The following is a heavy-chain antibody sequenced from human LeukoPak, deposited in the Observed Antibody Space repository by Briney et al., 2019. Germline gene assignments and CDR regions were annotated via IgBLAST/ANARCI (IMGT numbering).Heavy chain of an antibody. J-gene: IGHJ4*02. V-gene: IGHV3-7*01. CDR2: INQDGSEE. D-gene: IGHD5-12*01. Sequence: GGSLRLSCAASGFTLSHYWMTWVRQAAGKGLEWVAQINQDGSEEYYMDSVKARFTISRDNAENSVFLQMNSLRAEDTAVYYCVRDGGVSGYDLLDYWGQGTLVTVSS. CDR3: VRDGGVSGYDLLDY. CDR1: GFTLSHYW.